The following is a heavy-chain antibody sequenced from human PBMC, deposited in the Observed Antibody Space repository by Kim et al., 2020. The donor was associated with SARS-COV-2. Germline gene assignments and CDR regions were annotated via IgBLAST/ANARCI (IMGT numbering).Heavy chain of an antibody. D-gene: IGHD3-16*01. CDR2: DGSKK. J-gene: IGHJ4*02. V-gene: IGHV3-33*01. Sequence: DGSKKYYADSVKGRFTIARDNSKNTLYLQTTSLRAEDTAMYHCASGGWDYWGQGTLVTVSS. CDR3: ASGGWDY.